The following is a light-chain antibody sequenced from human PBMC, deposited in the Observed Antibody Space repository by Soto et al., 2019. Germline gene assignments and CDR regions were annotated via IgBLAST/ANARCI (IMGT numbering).Light chain of an antibody. CDR1: QSISSW. J-gene: IGKJ1*01. Sequence: DIQITQSRSTLSASVGDRVTITCRASQSISSWLAWYQQKPGKAPKLLIYDASSLESGVPSRFSGSGSGTEFTLTISSLQPDDFATYYCQQYNIAGTLGQGTKVDIK. CDR2: DAS. V-gene: IGKV1-5*01. CDR3: QQYNIAGT.